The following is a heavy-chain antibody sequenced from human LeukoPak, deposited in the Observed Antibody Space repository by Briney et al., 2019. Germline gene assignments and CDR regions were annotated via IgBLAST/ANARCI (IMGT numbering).Heavy chain of an antibody. Sequence: GGSLRLSCAASGFTFSNYAMNWVRQAPGQALAWVSIISGSVVATYYADSAKGRFTISRDNSKNTLYLQMNSLRAEDTAVYYCAKGTTIFLRYFDYWGQGTLVTVSS. V-gene: IGHV3-23*01. CDR3: AKGTTIFLRYFDY. J-gene: IGHJ4*02. CDR2: ISGSVVAT. CDR1: GFTFSNYA. D-gene: IGHD2/OR15-2a*01.